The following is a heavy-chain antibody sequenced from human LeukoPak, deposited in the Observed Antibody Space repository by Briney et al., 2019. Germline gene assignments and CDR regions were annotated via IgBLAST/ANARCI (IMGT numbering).Heavy chain of an antibody. D-gene: IGHD2-21*02. J-gene: IGHJ4*02. CDR2: LSSSGITI. CDR3: VRGRLLRSTKYFDS. V-gene: IGHV3-11*04. Sequence: GESLRLSCAASGFTVSDHYMSWIRQAPGKGLEWVSYLSSSGITIEYADSVKGRFTLSRDNAQNSVHLQMNSLRDEDTAVYYCVRGRLLRSTKYFDSWGQGALVTVSS. CDR1: GFTVSDHY.